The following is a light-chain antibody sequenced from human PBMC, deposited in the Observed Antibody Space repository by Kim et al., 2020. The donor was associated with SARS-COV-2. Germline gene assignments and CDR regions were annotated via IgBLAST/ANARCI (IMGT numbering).Light chain of an antibody. CDR3: QQRSKCT. Sequence: TRSLYPGESATLTCRASQSVSSYLAWYQQKPGQAPRLLIYDASNRATGITARFSGSGSGTDFTLTISSLEPEDFAVYYYQQRSKCTFGQGTKLEI. CDR2: DAS. CDR1: QSVSSY. V-gene: IGKV3-11*01. J-gene: IGKJ2*01.